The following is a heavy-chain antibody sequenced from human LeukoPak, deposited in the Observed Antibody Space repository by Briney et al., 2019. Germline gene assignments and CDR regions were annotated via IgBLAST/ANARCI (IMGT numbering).Heavy chain of an antibody. J-gene: IGHJ4*02. CDR1: GGSISSGGYS. Sequence: PSQTLSLTCAVSGGSISSGGYSWSWIRQPPGKGLEWIGYIYHSGSTYYNPSLKSRVTISVDRFKNQFSLKLSSVTAADTAVCYCARAPFGGYDFWSGYYGVSAFDYWGQGTLVTVSS. CDR3: ARAPFGGYDFWSGYYGVSAFDY. V-gene: IGHV4-30-2*01. D-gene: IGHD3-3*01. CDR2: IYHSGST.